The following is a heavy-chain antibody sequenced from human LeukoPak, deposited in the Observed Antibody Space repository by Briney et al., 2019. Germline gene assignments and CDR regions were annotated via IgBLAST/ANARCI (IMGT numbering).Heavy chain of an antibody. CDR2: IYYSGST. Sequence: SETLSLTCTVSGGSISSYYWSWIRQPPGKGLEWIGYIYYSGSTNYNPSLKSRVTISVDTSKNQFSLKLSSVTAADTAVYYCARLGAVAGTVDWGQGTMVTVSS. CDR3: ARLGAVAGTVD. V-gene: IGHV4-59*08. D-gene: IGHD6-19*01. CDR1: GGSISSYY. J-gene: IGHJ3*01.